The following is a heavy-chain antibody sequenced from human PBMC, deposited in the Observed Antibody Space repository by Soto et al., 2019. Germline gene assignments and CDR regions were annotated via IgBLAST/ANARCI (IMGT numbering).Heavy chain of an antibody. Sequence: SVKVSCKASGRTFSSYAISWVRQAPGQGLEWMGGIIPIFGTANYAQKFQGRVTITADKYTSTAYMELSSLRSKDTAVYYCARALVFGGFPFPHYYFDYWGQGTLVTVSS. CDR2: IIPIFGTA. D-gene: IGHD3-10*02. V-gene: IGHV1-69*06. CDR1: GRTFSSYA. J-gene: IGHJ4*02. CDR3: ARALVFGGFPFPHYYFDY.